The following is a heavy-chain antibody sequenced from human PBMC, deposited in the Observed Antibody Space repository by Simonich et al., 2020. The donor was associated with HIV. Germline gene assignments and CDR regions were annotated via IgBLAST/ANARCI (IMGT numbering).Heavy chain of an antibody. D-gene: IGHD3-3*01. V-gene: IGHV4-38-2*01. CDR1: GYSISSGYY. Sequence: QVQLQESGPGLVKPSETLSLTCAVSGYSISSGYYWGWFRQPPGKGLEWIGDIYHSGSTYYNPSLKSRVTISVDTSKNQFSLKLSSVTAADTAVYYCARNNFWSGWLFDYWGQGTLVTVSS. CDR3: ARNNFWSGWLFDY. CDR2: IYHSGST. J-gene: IGHJ4*02.